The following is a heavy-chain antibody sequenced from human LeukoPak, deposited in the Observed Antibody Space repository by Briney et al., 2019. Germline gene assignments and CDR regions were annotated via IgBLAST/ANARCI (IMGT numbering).Heavy chain of an antibody. CDR3: ARMGVSYYYDSSTYYPLAFDV. D-gene: IGHD3-22*01. J-gene: IGHJ3*01. CDR1: GYSISSGYY. CDR2: IFHSGSI. Sequence: SETLSLTCTVSGYSISSGYYWGWIRQSPGKGLEWIATIFHSGSIYYSPSLKGRVTLSVDTSKNQFFLKLNSVNAADTAVYYCARMGVSYYYDSSTYYPLAFDVWGQGTVVTVSS. V-gene: IGHV4-38-2*02.